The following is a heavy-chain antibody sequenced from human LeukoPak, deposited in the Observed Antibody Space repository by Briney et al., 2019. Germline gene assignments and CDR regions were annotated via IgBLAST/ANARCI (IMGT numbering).Heavy chain of an antibody. CDR3: ARIPTVTTRYFDY. V-gene: IGHV4-59*01. CDR1: SDSISGYY. Sequence: SETLSLTCSVSSDSISGYYWSWLRQPPGKGLEWIGCIYYSGNTYYNPSLKSRVTISLDTSKNQFSLKLSSVTAADTAVYYCARIPTVTTRYFDYWGQGTLVTVSS. CDR2: IYYSGNT. D-gene: IGHD4-17*01. J-gene: IGHJ4*02.